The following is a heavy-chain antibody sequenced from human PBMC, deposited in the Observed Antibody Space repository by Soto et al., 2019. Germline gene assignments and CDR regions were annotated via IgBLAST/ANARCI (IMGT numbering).Heavy chain of an antibody. Sequence: LRLSYSASGFTFSDENMSWVRQVPGKGLEWVSGISGGGSYIFYADSVQGRFSISRDNPKNSLFLEMNSLRVEDTAVYYCARDSDCHSTSCFFPPHVWGQGTTVTVSS. D-gene: IGHD2-2*01. CDR2: ISGGGSYI. CDR1: GFTFSDEN. V-gene: IGHV3-21*06. CDR3: ARDSDCHSTSCFFPPHV. J-gene: IGHJ6*02.